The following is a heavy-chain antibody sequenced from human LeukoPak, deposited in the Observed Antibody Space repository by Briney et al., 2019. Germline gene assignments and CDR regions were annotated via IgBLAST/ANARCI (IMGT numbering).Heavy chain of an antibody. CDR2: IYTSGST. J-gene: IGHJ4*02. CDR1: GGSISSYY. CDR3: ARAKPKNMVRGLIMRRESRYYFGY. D-gene: IGHD3-10*01. V-gene: IGHV4-4*07. Sequence: PSETLSLTCTVSGGSISSYYWSWIRQPAGKGLEWIGRIYTSGSTNYNPSLKSRVTMSVDTSKNQFSLTLSSVTAADTAVYYCARAKPKNMVRGLIMRRESRYYFGYWGQGTLVTVSS.